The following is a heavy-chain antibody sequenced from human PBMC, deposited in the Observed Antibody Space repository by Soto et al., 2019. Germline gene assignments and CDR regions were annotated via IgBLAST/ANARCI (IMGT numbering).Heavy chain of an antibody. V-gene: IGHV3-30-3*01. Sequence: GGSLRLSCAASGFTFRAYALHWVRQTPGKGLEWVAVISYDEVTKYYADSVKGRFTISRDNSKNTLYLQMNNLGTEDTAVYYCARDLSYYDSSGNVFDIWGQGTKVTVSS. CDR2: ISYDEVTK. D-gene: IGHD3-22*01. CDR1: GFTFRAYA. CDR3: ARDLSYYDSSGNVFDI. J-gene: IGHJ3*02.